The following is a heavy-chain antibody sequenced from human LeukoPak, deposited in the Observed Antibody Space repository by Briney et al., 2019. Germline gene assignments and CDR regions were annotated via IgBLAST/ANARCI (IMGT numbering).Heavy chain of an antibody. CDR3: AKETGRWELE. CDR1: GFTFSSYG. Sequence: GGSLRLSCAASGFTFSSYGIHWVRQAPGKGLEWVAVISNDGSNKYYADSVKGRFTISRDNSKNTLYLQMNSLRAKDTAVYYCAKETGRWELEWGQGTLVTVSS. CDR2: ISNDGSNK. D-gene: IGHD1-26*01. J-gene: IGHJ4*02. V-gene: IGHV3-30*18.